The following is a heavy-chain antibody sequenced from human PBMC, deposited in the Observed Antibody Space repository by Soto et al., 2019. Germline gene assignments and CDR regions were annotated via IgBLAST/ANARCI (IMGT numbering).Heavy chain of an antibody. CDR3: ARRSTPDRSTGIQLWFGMDYYGMDV. CDR2: IYPGDSDT. CDR1: GYSFTSYW. V-gene: IGHV5-51*01. Sequence: GESLKISCKGSGYSFTSYWIGWVRQMPGKGLEWMGIIYPGDSDTRYSPSFQGQVTISADKSISTAYLQWSSLKASDTAMYYCARRSTPDRSTGIQLWFGMDYYGMDVWGQGTTVTVSS. J-gene: IGHJ6*02. D-gene: IGHD5-18*01.